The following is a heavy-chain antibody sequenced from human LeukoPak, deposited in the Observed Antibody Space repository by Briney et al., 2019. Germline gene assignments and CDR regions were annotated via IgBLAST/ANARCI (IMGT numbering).Heavy chain of an antibody. J-gene: IGHJ6*03. CDR2: IYSGGST. Sequence: GGSLRLSCAASGFTVSSNYMSWVRQAPGKGLEWVSVIYSGGSTYYADSVKGRFTISRDNSKNTLYLQMNSLRAEDTAVYYCAKGVDSSSWSIYYHYYMDVWGKGTTVTVSS. D-gene: IGHD6-13*01. CDR3: AKGVDSSSWSIYYHYYMDV. V-gene: IGHV3-66*01. CDR1: GFTVSSNY.